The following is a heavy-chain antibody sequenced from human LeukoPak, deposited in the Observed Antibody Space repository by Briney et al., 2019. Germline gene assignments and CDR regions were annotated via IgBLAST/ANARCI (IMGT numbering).Heavy chain of an antibody. J-gene: IGHJ5*02. V-gene: IGHV1-2*02. CDR1: GYTFTSYY. Sequence: ASVKLSCKASGYTFTSYYMRWVRQAPGQGLEWMGWINPNSGGTNYAQKFQGRVTLTRDTSINTAYMDLSSLRFDDTAVYYCARDLRDQWFDPWGQGALVTVSA. CDR3: ARDLRDQWFDP. CDR2: INPNSGGT.